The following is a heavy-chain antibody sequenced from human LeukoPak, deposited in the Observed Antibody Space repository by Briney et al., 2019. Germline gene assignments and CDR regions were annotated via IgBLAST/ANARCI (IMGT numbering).Heavy chain of an antibody. V-gene: IGHV4-34*01. CDR1: GGXFSGYY. Sequence: SETLSLTCAVYGGXFSGYYWSWIRQPPGKGLEWIGEIYYSGSSNYNPSLKSRVTISVDTSKNQFSLNLSSVTAADTAVYYCARGTLYYYDSSGYYLFDYWGQGTLVTVSS. CDR3: ARGTLYYYDSSGYYLFDY. CDR2: IYYSGSS. J-gene: IGHJ4*02. D-gene: IGHD3-22*01.